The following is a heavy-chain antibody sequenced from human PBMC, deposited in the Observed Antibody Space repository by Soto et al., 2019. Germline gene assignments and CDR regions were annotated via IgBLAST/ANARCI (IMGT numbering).Heavy chain of an antibody. J-gene: IGHJ4*02. V-gene: IGHV1-69*13. CDR2: IIPIFGTA. Sequence: GASVKVSCKASGGTFSSYAISWVRQAPGQGLEWMGGIIPIFGTANYAQKFQGRVTITADESTSTAYMELSSLRSEDTAVYYCARDLSSGSPSPGVYRGQGTLVTVSS. CDR3: ARDLSSGSPSPGVY. D-gene: IGHD1-26*01. CDR1: GGTFSSYA.